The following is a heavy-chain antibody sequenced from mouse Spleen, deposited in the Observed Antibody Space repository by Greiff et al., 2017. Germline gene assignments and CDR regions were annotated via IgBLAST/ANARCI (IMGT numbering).Heavy chain of an antibody. J-gene: IGHJ2*01. CDR1: GFTFSDYY. Sequence: EVQVVESGGGLVQPGGSLKLSCATSGFTFSDYYMYWVRQTPEKRLEWVAYISNGGGSTYYPDTVKGRFTISRDNAKNTLYLQMSRLKSEDTAMYYCARRGLGLHYFDYWGQGTTLTVSS. CDR2: ISNGGGST. CDR3: ARRGLGLHYFDY. D-gene: IGHD4-1*01. V-gene: IGHV5-12*02.